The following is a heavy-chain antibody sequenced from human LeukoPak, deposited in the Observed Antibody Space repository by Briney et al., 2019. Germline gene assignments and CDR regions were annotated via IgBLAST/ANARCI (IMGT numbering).Heavy chain of an antibody. Sequence: GGTLRLSCAASGFTFGSYGMSWVRQAPGKGLEWVSAISGSGGSTYYADSVKGRFTISRDNSKNTLYLQMNSLRAEDTAVYYCAKDLRGSFANYWGQGTLVTVSS. V-gene: IGHV3-23*01. CDR1: GFTFGSYG. CDR3: AKDLRGSFANY. J-gene: IGHJ4*02. CDR2: ISGSGGST. D-gene: IGHD1-26*01.